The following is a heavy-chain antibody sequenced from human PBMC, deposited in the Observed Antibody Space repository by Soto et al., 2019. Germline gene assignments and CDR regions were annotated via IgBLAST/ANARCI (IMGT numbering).Heavy chain of an antibody. CDR2: TNPNSGNT. J-gene: IGHJ4*02. V-gene: IGHV1-8*02. CDR1: GYTFNNYD. CDR3: ARGYYGSGSYFDY. D-gene: IGHD3-10*01. Sequence: QVQLVQSGAEVKEPGASVKVSCKASGYTFNNYDINWVRQATGQRPEWLGWTNPNSGNTGYAQTFQGRLTMTRNNSISTAYLELRSMRSEDTAVYYCARGYYGSGSYFDYWGQGTLVTVYS.